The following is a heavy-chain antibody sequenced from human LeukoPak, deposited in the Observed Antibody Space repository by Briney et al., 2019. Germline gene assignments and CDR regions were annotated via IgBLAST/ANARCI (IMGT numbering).Heavy chain of an antibody. Sequence: VASVKVSCKASGYTFTGYYMHWVRQAPGQGLEWMGRINPNSGGTNYAQKFQGRVTMTRDTSIDTVYMELRNLRSDDTAVYFCAKDGDGYNAWFDSWGQGTQVIVSS. D-gene: IGHD5-24*01. CDR2: INPNSGGT. CDR1: GYTFTGYY. CDR3: AKDGDGYNAWFDS. J-gene: IGHJ5*01. V-gene: IGHV1-2*06.